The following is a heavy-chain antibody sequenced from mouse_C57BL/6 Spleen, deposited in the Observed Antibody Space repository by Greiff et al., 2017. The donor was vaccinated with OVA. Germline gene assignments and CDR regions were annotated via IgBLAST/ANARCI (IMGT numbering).Heavy chain of an antibody. J-gene: IGHJ2*01. V-gene: IGHV1-9*01. CDR2: FLPGSGST. CDR3: ARDDYDVAY. Sequence: VQLQQSGAELMKPWASVKLSCKATGYTFTGYWIAWVKQRPGHGLVWIGEFLPGSGSTNYKAKLNGKATFTADTSYTTAYMQLSSLTTEDTAIYYCARDDYDVAYWGQGTTLTVSA. D-gene: IGHD2-4*01. CDR1: GYTFTGYW.